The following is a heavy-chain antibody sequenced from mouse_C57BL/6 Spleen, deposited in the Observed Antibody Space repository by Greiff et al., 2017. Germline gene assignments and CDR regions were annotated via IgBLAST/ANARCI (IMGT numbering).Heavy chain of an antibody. J-gene: IGHJ4*01. CDR2: ISYDGSN. V-gene: IGHV3-6*01. CDR1: GYSITSGYY. CDR3: AGGYYGSSN. Sequence: DVQLQESGPGLVKPSQSLSLTCSVTGYSITSGYYWNWIRQFPGNKLEWMGYISYDGSNNYNPSLKNRISITRDTSKNQFFLKLNSVTTEDTATYYCAGGYYGSSNWGQGTSVTVSS. D-gene: IGHD1-1*01.